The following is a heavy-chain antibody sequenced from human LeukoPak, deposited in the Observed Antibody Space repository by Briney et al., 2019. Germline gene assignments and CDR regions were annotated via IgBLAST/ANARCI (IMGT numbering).Heavy chain of an antibody. CDR1: GGTSSSYT. CDR3: ASGDFWSGPPRAPYYYYGMDV. J-gene: IGHJ6*02. Sequence: SVKVSCKASGGTSSSYTISWVRQAPGQGLEWTGRIIPILGIANYAQKFQGRVTITADKSTSTAYMELSSLRSEDTAVYYCASGDFWSGPPRAPYYYYGMDVWGQGTTVTVSS. V-gene: IGHV1-69*02. D-gene: IGHD3-3*01. CDR2: IIPILGIA.